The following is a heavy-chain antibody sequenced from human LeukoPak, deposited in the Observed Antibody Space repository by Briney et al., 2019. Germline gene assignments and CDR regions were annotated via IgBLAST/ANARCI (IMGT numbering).Heavy chain of an antibody. Sequence: SETLSLTCTVSGGSISSYYWSWIRQPPGKGLEWIGYIYYSGSTNYNPSLKSRVTISVDTSKNQFSLKLSSVTAADTAVYYCAARRDLGGFYYYYMDVWGKGTTVTISS. D-gene: IGHD3-16*01. CDR1: GGSISSYY. J-gene: IGHJ6*03. V-gene: IGHV4-59*01. CDR2: IYYSGST. CDR3: AARRDLGGFYYYYMDV.